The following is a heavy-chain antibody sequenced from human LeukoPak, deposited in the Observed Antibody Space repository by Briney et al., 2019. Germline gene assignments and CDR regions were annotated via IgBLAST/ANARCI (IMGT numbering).Heavy chain of an antibody. CDR3: ARDSSSFGFDY. Sequence: GRSLRLSCAASGFTFSSYEMNWVRQAPGKGLEWVSYISSSGSTIYYADSVKGRFTISRDNAKNSLYLQMNSLRAEDTAVYYCARDSSSFGFDYWGQGTLVTVSS. CDR1: GFTFSSYE. D-gene: IGHD6-13*01. J-gene: IGHJ4*02. V-gene: IGHV3-48*03. CDR2: ISSSGSTI.